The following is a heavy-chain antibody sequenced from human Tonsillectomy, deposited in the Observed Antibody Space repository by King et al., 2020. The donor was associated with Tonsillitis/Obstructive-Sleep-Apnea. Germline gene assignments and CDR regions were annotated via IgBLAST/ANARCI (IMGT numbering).Heavy chain of an antibody. J-gene: IGHJ4*01. Sequence: VQLVESGGGLVQPGGSRRLSCAASGFTFNLYAMSWVRQAPGKGLEWVSSITANGGDADYADSVKGRFTISRDNSKDTLFLQMDSLRADDTAIYFCVKNWNVPGYWGPGTLVTVSS. CDR3: VKNWNVPGY. CDR2: ITANGGDA. D-gene: IGHD1-1*01. V-gene: IGHV3-23*04. CDR1: GFTFNLYA.